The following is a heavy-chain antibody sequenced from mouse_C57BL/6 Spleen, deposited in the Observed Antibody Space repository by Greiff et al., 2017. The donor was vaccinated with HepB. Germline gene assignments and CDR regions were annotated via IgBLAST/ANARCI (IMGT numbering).Heavy chain of an antibody. Sequence: QVQLQQSGAELVKPGASVKMSCEASGYTFTSYWITWVKQRPGQGLEWIGDIYPGSGSTNYNEKFKSKATLTVDTSSSTAYMQLSSLTSEDSAVYYCARWSYGSSYWYFDVWGTGTTVTVSS. CDR2: IYPGSGST. V-gene: IGHV1-55*01. CDR3: ARWSYGSSYWYFDV. J-gene: IGHJ1*03. CDR1: GYTFTSYW. D-gene: IGHD1-1*01.